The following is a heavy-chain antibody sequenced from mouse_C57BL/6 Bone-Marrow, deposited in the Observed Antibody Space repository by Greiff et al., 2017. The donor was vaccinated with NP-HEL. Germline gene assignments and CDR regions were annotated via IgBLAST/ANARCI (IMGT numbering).Heavy chain of an antibody. CDR3: ARFYDGYYRFAY. CDR2: IHPNSGST. J-gene: IGHJ3*01. CDR1: GYTFTSYW. D-gene: IGHD2-3*01. V-gene: IGHV1-64*01. Sequence: QVQLKQPGAELVKPGASVKLSCKASGYTFTSYWMHWVKQRPGQGLEWIGMIHPNSGSTNYNEKFKSKATLTVDKSSSTAYMQLSSLTSEDSAVYYCARFYDGYYRFAYWGQGTLVTVSA.